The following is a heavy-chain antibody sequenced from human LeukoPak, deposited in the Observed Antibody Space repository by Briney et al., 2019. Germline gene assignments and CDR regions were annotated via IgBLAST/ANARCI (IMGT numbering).Heavy chain of an antibody. J-gene: IGHJ4*02. CDR3: AKDRAAKYYYDSSGYYAY. V-gene: IGHV3-23*01. Sequence: GGSLRLSCEVSGFTFNNYAMSWVRQAPGKGLEWVSAISGSGGSTYYADSVKGRFTISRDNSKNTLYLQMNSLRAEDTAVYYCAKDRAAKYYYDSSGYYAYWGQGTLVTVSS. D-gene: IGHD3-22*01. CDR2: ISGSGGST. CDR1: GFTFNNYA.